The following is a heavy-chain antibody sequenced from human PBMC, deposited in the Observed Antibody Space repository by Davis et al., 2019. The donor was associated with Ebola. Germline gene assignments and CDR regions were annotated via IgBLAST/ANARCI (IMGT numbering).Heavy chain of an antibody. D-gene: IGHD6-19*01. CDR1: GFSFSSYT. CDR2: ISSSGNYI. V-gene: IGHV3-21*01. Sequence: GESLKISCAASGFSFSSYTMNWVRQAPGKGLEWVSSISSSGNYIYQTDSLKGRFIISRDNAKNSLYLQMNGLRAEDTAVYYCAKDITLAVAGRGGWFDPWGQGTLVTVSS. CDR3: AKDITLAVAGRGGWFDP. J-gene: IGHJ5*02.